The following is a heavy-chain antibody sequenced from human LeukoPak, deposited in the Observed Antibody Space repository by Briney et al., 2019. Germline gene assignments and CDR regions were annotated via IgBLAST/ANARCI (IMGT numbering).Heavy chain of an antibody. Sequence: PGRSLRLSCAASGFTFDDYAMHWVRQAPGKGLEWVSGISWNSGSIGYADSVKGRFTISRDNAENSLYLQMNSLRAEDTALYYCAKDRGAVAGTSGGGFDYWGQGTLVTVSS. CDR2: ISWNSGSI. CDR3: AKDRGAVAGTSGGGFDY. CDR1: GFTFDDYA. J-gene: IGHJ4*02. D-gene: IGHD6-19*01. V-gene: IGHV3-9*01.